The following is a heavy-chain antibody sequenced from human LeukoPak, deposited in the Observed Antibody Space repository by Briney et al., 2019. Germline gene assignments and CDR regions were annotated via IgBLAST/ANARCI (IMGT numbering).Heavy chain of an antibody. J-gene: IGHJ6*03. D-gene: IGHD5-18*01. CDR3: AREAARILGDYMDV. CDR1: GYTFTGYY. V-gene: IGHV1-2*02. CDR2: INPNSGGT. Sequence: ASVKVSCKASGYTFTGYYMHWVRQAPGQGPEWMGWINPNSGGTNYAQKFQGRVTMTRDTSISTAYMELSRLRSDDTAVYYCAREAARILGDYMDVWGKGTTVTVSS.